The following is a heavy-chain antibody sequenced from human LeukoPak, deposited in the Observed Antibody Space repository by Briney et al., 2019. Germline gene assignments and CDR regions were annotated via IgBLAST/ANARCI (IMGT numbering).Heavy chain of an antibody. CDR3: ARGLYTGNWFDP. D-gene: IGHD2-2*02. CDR2: ISSSGST. J-gene: IGHJ5*02. CDR1: GGSVNSDSYY. Sequence: TSETLSLTCTVSGGSVNSDSYYWGWVRQPPGKGLELIGYISSSGSTNYNPSLKSRVTMSVDTSKTQFSLKLSSVTAADTAVYYCARGLYTGNWFDPWGQGTLVTVSS. V-gene: IGHV4-61*01.